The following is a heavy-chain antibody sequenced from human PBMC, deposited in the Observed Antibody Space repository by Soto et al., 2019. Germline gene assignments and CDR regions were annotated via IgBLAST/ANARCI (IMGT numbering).Heavy chain of an antibody. D-gene: IGHD3-22*01. CDR1: GFTFRNYA. J-gene: IGHJ4*02. CDR3: ARDEFDSSGRKSGVDH. V-gene: IGHV3-30-3*01. Sequence: QVQLVESGGRVVQPGTSLRLSCAVSGFTFRNYAMHWVRQAPGTGLEWVAVISFDGINQFYADSVKGRFIISREDSRNTRYLEMNILRTEDTAVYYCARDEFDSSGRKSGVDHWGRGTLVAVSS. CDR2: ISFDGINQ.